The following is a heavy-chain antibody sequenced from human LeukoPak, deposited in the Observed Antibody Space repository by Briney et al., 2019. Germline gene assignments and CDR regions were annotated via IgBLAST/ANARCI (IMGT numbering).Heavy chain of an antibody. CDR3: ARNLGYCSSTSCPDAFDI. CDR2: INPNSGGT. D-gene: IGHD2-2*01. CDR1: GYTFTGYY. J-gene: IGHJ3*02. Sequence: ASVKVSCKASGYTFTGYYMHGVRQAPGQGLEWMGWINPNSGGTNYAQKFQGRVTMTRDTSISTAYVELSRLRSGDTAVYYCARNLGYCSSTSCPDAFDIWGQGTMVTVSS. V-gene: IGHV1-2*02.